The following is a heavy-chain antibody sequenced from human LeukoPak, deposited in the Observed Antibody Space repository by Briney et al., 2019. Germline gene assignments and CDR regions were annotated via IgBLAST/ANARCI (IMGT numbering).Heavy chain of an antibody. V-gene: IGHV5-51*01. J-gene: IGHJ3*01. D-gene: IGHD1-26*01. CDR1: GHSFTSYC. Sequence: GESLKISCKVSGHSFTSYCIGWVRQMPGKGLEWMGITYPGDSGPTYSPSFQGQVTISVDKSINTASLQWSSLQASDTAMYYCGMSGDRVPLQDDVFDVWGQGTMVTVST. CDR2: TYPGDSGP. CDR3: GMSGDRVPLQDDVFDV.